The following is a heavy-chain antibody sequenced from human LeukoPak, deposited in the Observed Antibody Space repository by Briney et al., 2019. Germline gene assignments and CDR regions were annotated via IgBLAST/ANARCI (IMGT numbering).Heavy chain of an antibody. CDR2: IIPIFGTA. CDR1: GGTFSSYA. Sequence: SVKVSCKASGGTFSSYAISWVRQAPGQGLEWMGGIIPIFGTANYAQKFQGRVTITTDESTSTAYMELSSLRSEDTAVYYCATHSVVPAGHYYYYYMDVWGKGTTVTVSS. CDR3: ATHSVVPAGHYYYYYMDV. J-gene: IGHJ6*03. V-gene: IGHV1-69*05. D-gene: IGHD2-2*01.